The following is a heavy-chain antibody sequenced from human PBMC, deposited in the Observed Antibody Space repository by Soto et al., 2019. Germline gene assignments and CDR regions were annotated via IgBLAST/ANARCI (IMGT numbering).Heavy chain of an antibody. CDR3: VKGSAAGAGYFYDH. J-gene: IGHJ4*02. D-gene: IGHD6-13*01. Sequence: GGSLRLSCAASGFPFSSYGVQWIRQAPGKRLEYVAGITSDGGETYHADSVKGRFTISRDNPKNTLYLQMRSLRPEDTAIYYFVKGSAAGAGYFYDHWGQGTLVTVSS. V-gene: IGHV3-64D*09. CDR1: GFPFSSYG. CDR2: ITSDGGET.